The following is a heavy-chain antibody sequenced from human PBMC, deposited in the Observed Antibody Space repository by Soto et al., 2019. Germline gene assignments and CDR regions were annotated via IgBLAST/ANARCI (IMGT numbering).Heavy chain of an antibody. V-gene: IGHV4-59*08. CDR3: ARTNRGQGFDF. CDR2: IYDSESA. J-gene: IGHJ4*02. CDR1: GGSISSYF. Sequence: QVQLQESGPGLVKPSETLSLTCTVSGGSISSYFWSWIRQPPGKELEWIGYIYDSESASYNPSLKSRVTMSLDTSNNQFSLKLTSVAAADTAVYCCARTNRGQGFDFWGQGTLVTVSS. D-gene: IGHD3-16*02.